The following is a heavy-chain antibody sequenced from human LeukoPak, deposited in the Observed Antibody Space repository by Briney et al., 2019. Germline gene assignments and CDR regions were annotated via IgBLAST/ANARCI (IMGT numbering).Heavy chain of an antibody. CDR1: GFSFSSFA. V-gene: IGHV3-23*01. Sequence: GGSLRLSCVGSGFSFSSFAMTWVRQAPGKGLEWVSGISGSGTSTYYADSVKGRFIISRDNSKNTLYLQMNSLRPEDTAVYYCAKTATRVRGYGMDVWGQGTTVTVSS. D-gene: IGHD2-21*02. J-gene: IGHJ6*02. CDR2: ISGSGTST. CDR3: AKTATRVRGYGMDV.